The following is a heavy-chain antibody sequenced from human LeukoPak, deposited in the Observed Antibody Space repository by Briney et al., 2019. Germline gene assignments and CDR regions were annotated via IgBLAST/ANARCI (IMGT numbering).Heavy chain of an antibody. D-gene: IGHD3-10*01. CDR1: GYTFTSYG. CDR3: ATGMVRGPLRY. CDR2: INTHNANT. J-gene: IGHJ4*02. Sequence: ASVKVSCKPSGYTFTSYGINWVRQAPGQGLEWMGWINTHNANTNYAQKLQGRVIMTTDTSTSTAYMELRSLRSEDTAVYYCATGMVRGPLRYWGQGTLVTVSS. V-gene: IGHV1-18*01.